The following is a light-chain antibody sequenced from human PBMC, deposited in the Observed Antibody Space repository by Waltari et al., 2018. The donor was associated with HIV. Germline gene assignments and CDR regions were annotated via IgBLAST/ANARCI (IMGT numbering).Light chain of an antibody. CDR2: SNI. V-gene: IGLV1-44*01. Sequence: QSVLTQPPSASGTPGQRVTISCSGSSSNFGSNTVNWYQQLPGTAPKLLIYSNIRRPSGVPDRFSGSKSGTSASLAISGHQSDDEADYCCAAWDDSLNGLWVFGGGTKLTVL. J-gene: IGLJ3*02. CDR1: SSNFGSNT. CDR3: AAWDDSLNGLWV.